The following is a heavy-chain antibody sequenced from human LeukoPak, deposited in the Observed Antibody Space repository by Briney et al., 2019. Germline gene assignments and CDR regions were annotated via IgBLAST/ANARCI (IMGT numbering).Heavy chain of an antibody. CDR3: ARGPPIVVVVAATQVLDY. CDR1: GYSFTSHY. Sequence: ASVKVSCKASGYSFTSHYMHWVRQAPGQGLEWLGLINPSGSSTLYAQKFQGRVTITRNTSISTAYMELSSLRSEDTAVYYCARGPPIVVVVAATQVLDYWGQGTLVTVSS. CDR2: INPSGSST. V-gene: IGHV1-46*01. D-gene: IGHD2-15*01. J-gene: IGHJ4*02.